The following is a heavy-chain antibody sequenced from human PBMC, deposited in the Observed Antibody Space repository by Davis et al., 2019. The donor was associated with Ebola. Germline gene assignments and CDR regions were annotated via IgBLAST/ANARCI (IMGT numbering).Heavy chain of an antibody. CDR3: ARVGYDFWSGPYYFDY. D-gene: IGHD3-3*01. Sequence: ASVKVSCKASGYTITGYYMHWVRQAPGQGLEWMGWINPNSGGTNYAQKFQGRVTMTRDTSISTAYMELSRLRSDDTAVYYCARVGYDFWSGPYYFDYWGQGTLVTVSS. J-gene: IGHJ4*02. CDR1: GYTITGYY. CDR2: INPNSGGT. V-gene: IGHV1-2*02.